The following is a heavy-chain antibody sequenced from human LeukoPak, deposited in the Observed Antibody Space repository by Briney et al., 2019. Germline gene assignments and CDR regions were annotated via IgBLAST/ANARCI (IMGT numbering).Heavy chain of an antibody. V-gene: IGHV3-74*01. CDR3: ARGGLSTGLDY. Sequence: PGGSLRLSCAASGFSFNKHWMHWVRQAPGKGLVWVSYVNNDGSSTSYADSVKGRFTISRDNAKNTPYLQMNSLRAEDTAVYYCARGGLSTGLDYWGQGTLVTVSS. J-gene: IGHJ4*02. CDR2: VNNDGSST. CDR1: GFSFNKHW. D-gene: IGHD5/OR15-5a*01.